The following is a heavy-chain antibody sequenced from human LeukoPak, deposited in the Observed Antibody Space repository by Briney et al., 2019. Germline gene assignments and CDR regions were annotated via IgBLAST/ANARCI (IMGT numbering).Heavy chain of an antibody. CDR2: IYYSGST. J-gene: IGHJ4*02. Sequence: NPSGTLSLTCTVSGGSISSYYWSWIRQPPGKGLEWIGYIYYSGSTNYNPSLKSRVTISVDTSKNQFSLKLSSVTAADTAVYYCARSHSVWTSFDYWGQGTLVTVSS. D-gene: IGHD3/OR15-3a*01. CDR3: ARSHSVWTSFDY. V-gene: IGHV4-59*01. CDR1: GGSISSYY.